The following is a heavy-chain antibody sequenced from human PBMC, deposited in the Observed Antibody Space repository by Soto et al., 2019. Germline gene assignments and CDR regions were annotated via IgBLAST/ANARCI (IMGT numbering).Heavy chain of an antibody. CDR2: INPNSGGT. CDR3: ARDAVNGKEGIEL. Sequence: WASVXVSFKSSLYTFSVFYMHFFLQAPGQGLEYMGWINPNSGGTKSAEKFQGRVTMTRDTSISTAYMELSRLTSDDTAVYYCARDAVNGKEGIELWGQGTQV. J-gene: IGHJ4*02. V-gene: IGHV1-2*02. CDR1: LYTFSVFY. D-gene: IGHD6-19*01.